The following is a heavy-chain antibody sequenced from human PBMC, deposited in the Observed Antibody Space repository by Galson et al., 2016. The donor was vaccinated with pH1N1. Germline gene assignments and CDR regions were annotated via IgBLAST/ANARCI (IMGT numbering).Heavy chain of an antibody. CDR1: GYSLSKLS. D-gene: IGHD2-2*01. CDR3: ARNMHLYCSSASCRVYYFDS. CDR2: IIPIFDTS. V-gene: IGHV1-69*06. Sequence: SVKVSCKVSGYSLSKLSMYWVRQAPGKGLEWMGGIIPIFDTSNYAQKFQGRVTITADKSTSTAYMELNSLRSEDTAMYYCARNMHLYCSSASCRVYYFDSWGQGTLVTVSS. J-gene: IGHJ4*02.